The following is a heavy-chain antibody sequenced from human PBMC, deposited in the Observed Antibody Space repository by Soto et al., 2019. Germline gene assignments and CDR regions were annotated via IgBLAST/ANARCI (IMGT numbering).Heavy chain of an antibody. CDR2: ISAYNGNT. J-gene: IGHJ5*02. CDR3: ARGVGSGSYYNQYNWFDP. CDR1: GYTFTSYS. Sequence: ASVKVSCKASGYTFTSYSISWVRQAPGQGLEWMGWISAYNGNTNYAQKLQGRVTMTTDTSTSTAYMELRSLRSDDTAVYYCARGVGSGSYYNQYNWFDPWGQGTLVTVSS. D-gene: IGHD3-10*01. V-gene: IGHV1-18*01.